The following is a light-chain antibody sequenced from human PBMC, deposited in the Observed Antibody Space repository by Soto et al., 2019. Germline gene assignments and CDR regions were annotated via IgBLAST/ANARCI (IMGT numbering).Light chain of an antibody. Sequence: GERATLSCRASRTVDGNYLAWYQQKPGQAPRLLIYGASSRATGIPDRFSGSGSGTDFTLTISRLEPEDFAVYYCQQYGSSPRTFGQGPRLEIK. CDR1: RTVDGNY. CDR2: GAS. J-gene: IGKJ5*01. V-gene: IGKV3-20*01. CDR3: QQYGSSPRT.